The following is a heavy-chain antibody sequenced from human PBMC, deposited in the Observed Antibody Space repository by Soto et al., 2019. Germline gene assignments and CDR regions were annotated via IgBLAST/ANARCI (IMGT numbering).Heavy chain of an antibody. V-gene: IGHV3-30*18. CDR3: AKDLDGTAAAGKDYYCYYGMDV. D-gene: IGHD6-13*01. Sequence: LRLSCAASGFTFSSYGMDWVRQAPGKGLEWVAVISYDGSNKYYADSVKGRFTISRDNSKNTLYLQMNSLRAEDTAVYYCAKDLDGTAAAGKDYYCYYGMDVWGQRTTVSVSS. CDR2: ISYDGSNK. J-gene: IGHJ6*02. CDR1: GFTFSSYG.